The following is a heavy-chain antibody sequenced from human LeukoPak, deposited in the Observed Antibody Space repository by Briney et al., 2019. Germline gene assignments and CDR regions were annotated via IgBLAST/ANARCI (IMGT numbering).Heavy chain of an antibody. V-gene: IGHV1-3*01. CDR2: INAGNGNT. Sequence: ASVKVSCKASGYTFTSYAMHWVRQAPGQRLEWMGWINAGNGNTKYSQKFQGRVTVTRDTSASTAYMELSSLRSEDTAVYYCARSRAYCGGDCYSGGMDVWGRGTTVTVSS. CDR1: GYTFTSYA. CDR3: ARSRAYCGGDCYSGGMDV. D-gene: IGHD2-21*02. J-gene: IGHJ6*02.